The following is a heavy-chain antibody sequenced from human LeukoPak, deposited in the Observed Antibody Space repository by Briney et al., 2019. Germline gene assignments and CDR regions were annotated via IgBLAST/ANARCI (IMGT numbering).Heavy chain of an antibody. J-gene: IGHJ4*02. Sequence: GGSLTLSCPAFGFIFSSYSMNWVRQAPGKGLEWVSYISSSSSKIYYADSVKGRFTISRDNAKNSLYLQMNSLRAEDTAVYYCARRPNDYWGQGTLVTVSS. V-gene: IGHV3-48*01. CDR3: ARRPNDY. CDR2: ISSSSSKI. CDR1: GFIFSSYS.